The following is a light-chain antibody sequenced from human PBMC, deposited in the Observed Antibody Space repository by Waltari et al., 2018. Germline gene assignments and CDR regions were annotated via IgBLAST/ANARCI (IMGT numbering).Light chain of an antibody. CDR1: QSVSSIY. CDR3: QQYGGSPPYA. J-gene: IGKJ2*01. V-gene: IGKV3-20*01. Sequence: ELFLLPSPGTLSLSPGERATLSCRASQSVSSIYVAWYQQKPGQAPTLLIYGSSIRATGIADRFTASGSGTDFSLTISSLEAEDFAVYYCQQYGGSPPYAFGQGTRLELK. CDR2: GSS.